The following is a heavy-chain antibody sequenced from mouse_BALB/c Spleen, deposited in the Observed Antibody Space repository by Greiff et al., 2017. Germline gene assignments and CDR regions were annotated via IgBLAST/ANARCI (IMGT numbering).Heavy chain of an antibody. J-gene: IGHJ4*01. Sequence: EVQGVESGGGLVKPGGSLKLSCAASGFTFSDYYMYWVRQTPEKRLEWVATISDGGSYTYYPDSVKGRFTISRDNAKNNLYLQMSSLKSEDTAMYYCARDGADDGRMDYWGQGTSVTVSS. CDR2: ISDGGSYT. CDR1: GFTFSDYY. D-gene: IGHD2-3*01. CDR3: ARDGADDGRMDY. V-gene: IGHV5-4*02.